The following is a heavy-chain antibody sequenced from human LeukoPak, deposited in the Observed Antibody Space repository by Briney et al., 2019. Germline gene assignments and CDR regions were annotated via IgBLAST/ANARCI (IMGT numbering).Heavy chain of an antibody. V-gene: IGHV3-33*01. CDR2: IWFDGSNK. CDR3: ARAVGPFDY. J-gene: IGHJ4*02. D-gene: IGHD4-23*01. Sequence: GRSMRLSCAASGFPFSTSGMHWVRQAPGKGLEWVSVIWFDGSNKYYADSVKGRFTISRDNSKDTLYLQMNGLRVEDTAVYYCARAVGPFDYWGQGTLVTVSS. CDR1: GFPFSTSG.